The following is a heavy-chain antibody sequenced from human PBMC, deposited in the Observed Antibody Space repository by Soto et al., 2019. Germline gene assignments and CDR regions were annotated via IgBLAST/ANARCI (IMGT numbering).Heavy chain of an antibody. Sequence: SETLSLTCTVYGGSFSGYYWTWIRQPPGTGLEWIGEINHSGSTNYNPSLKSRVTISVDTSKNQFSLKLSSVTAADTAVYYCARRRSSYSSSWHDFDYWGQGTLVTVSS. CDR2: INHSGST. CDR1: GGSFSGYY. CDR3: ARRRSSYSSSWHDFDY. V-gene: IGHV4-34*01. J-gene: IGHJ4*02. D-gene: IGHD6-13*01.